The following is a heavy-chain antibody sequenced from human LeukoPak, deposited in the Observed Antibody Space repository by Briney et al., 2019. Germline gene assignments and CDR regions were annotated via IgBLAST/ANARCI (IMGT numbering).Heavy chain of an antibody. V-gene: IGHV7-4-1*02. D-gene: IGHD2-15*01. Sequence: ASVKVSCKASGCTFTSYAMNWVRQAPGQGLEWMGWINTNTGNPTYAQGFTGRFVFSLDTSVSTAYLQISSLKAEDTAVYYCAREYCSGGSCYFDYWGQGTLVTVSS. CDR2: INTNTGNP. CDR3: AREYCSGGSCYFDY. CDR1: GCTFTSYA. J-gene: IGHJ4*02.